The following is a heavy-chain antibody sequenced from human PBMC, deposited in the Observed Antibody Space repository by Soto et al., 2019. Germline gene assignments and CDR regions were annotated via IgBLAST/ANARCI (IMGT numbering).Heavy chain of an antibody. Sequence: QVQLLQSGGEVKKPGASVKVSCNSSDHTFTYYGINWVRRAPGQGLEWMGWISGYNGNTKNAHKFQDRVTMRADTSTRTAYMEMRSQSSDDTAVYFCAATGGHYFGLNVWGQGTTVTVSS. CDR2: ISGYNGNT. CDR1: DHTFTYYG. V-gene: IGHV1-18*01. D-gene: IGHD2-8*02. CDR3: AATGGHYFGLNV. J-gene: IGHJ6*02.